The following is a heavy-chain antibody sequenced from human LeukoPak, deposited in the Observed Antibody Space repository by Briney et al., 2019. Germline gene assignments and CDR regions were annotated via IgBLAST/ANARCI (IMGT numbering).Heavy chain of an antibody. CDR1: GFTVSSNY. CDR2: IYSGGST. J-gene: IGHJ4*02. Sequence: GGSLRLSCAASGFTVSSNYMSWVRQAPGKGLEWVSVIYSGGSTYYADSVKGRFTISRDNSKNTLYLQMNSLRAEDTAVYYCARVEHHCSGGSCYSGILDYWGQGTLVTVSS. CDR3: ARVEHHCSGGSCYSGILDY. D-gene: IGHD2-15*01. V-gene: IGHV3-66*01.